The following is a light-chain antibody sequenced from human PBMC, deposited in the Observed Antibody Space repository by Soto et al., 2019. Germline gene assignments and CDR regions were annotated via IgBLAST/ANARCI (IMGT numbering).Light chain of an antibody. Sequence: EIVLTQSPATLSLSPGERATLSCRASQSVGSNLAWYQLRPGQAPRLLIYGASTRATGIPDRFSGSGSGTDFSLTIRGLKPEEFAVYYCQQYRMSPNTFGQGTRLEIK. CDR3: QQYRMSPNT. CDR2: GAS. CDR1: QSVGSN. J-gene: IGKJ5*01. V-gene: IGKV3-20*01.